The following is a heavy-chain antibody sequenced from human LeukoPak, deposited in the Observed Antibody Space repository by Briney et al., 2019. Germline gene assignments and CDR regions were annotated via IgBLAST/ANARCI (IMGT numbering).Heavy chain of an antibody. CDR2: KRYDEDNK. Sequence: GGSLRLSCAASGFTFSSYGMNWVRQAPGKGLEWVAFKRYDEDNKYYADSVKGRFTISRDNAKNTLYWQMNSLRAEDTAVYYCTHLGWFDPWGQETLVTVSS. V-gene: IGHV3-30*02. CDR3: THLGWFDP. J-gene: IGHJ5*02. CDR1: GFTFSSYG.